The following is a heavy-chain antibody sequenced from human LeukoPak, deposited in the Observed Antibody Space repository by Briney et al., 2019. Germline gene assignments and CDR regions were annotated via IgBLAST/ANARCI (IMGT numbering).Heavy chain of an antibody. CDR3: AREALTIFGVVIITGTFDY. D-gene: IGHD3-3*01. Sequence: ASVKVSCKASGYTFTSYGISWVRQAPGQGLEWMGWISAYNGNTNYAQKLQGRVTMTTDTSTSTAYMELRGLRSDDTAVYYCAREALTIFGVVIITGTFDYWGQGTLVTVSS. J-gene: IGHJ4*02. CDR2: ISAYNGNT. V-gene: IGHV1-18*01. CDR1: GYTFTSYG.